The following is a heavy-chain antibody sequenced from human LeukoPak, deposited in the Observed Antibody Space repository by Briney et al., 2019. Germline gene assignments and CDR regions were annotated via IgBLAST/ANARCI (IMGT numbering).Heavy chain of an antibody. V-gene: IGHV3-23*01. CDR1: GFTFSSYA. J-gene: IGHJ4*02. Sequence: GGSLRLSCAASGFTFSSYAMSWVRQAPGKGLEWVSAISVSGGSTYYADSVKGRFTISRDNSKNTLCLQMNSLRAEDTAVYYCAKPLFPSYYDSSGYYFPIDYWGQGTLVTVSS. D-gene: IGHD3-22*01. CDR2: ISVSGGST. CDR3: AKPLFPSYYDSSGYYFPIDY.